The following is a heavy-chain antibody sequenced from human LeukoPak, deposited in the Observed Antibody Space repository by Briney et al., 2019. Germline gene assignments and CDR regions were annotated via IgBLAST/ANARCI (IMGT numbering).Heavy chain of an antibody. CDR1: GFTFSSYA. J-gene: IGHJ4*02. CDR3: VRDRTDYSDSYFDY. CDR2: ISGSGGST. V-gene: IGHV3-23*01. Sequence: PGGSLRLSCAASGFTFSSYAMSWVRQAPGKGLEWVSAISGSGGSTYYADSVKGRFTISRDNSKNTLYLQMNSLRAEDTAVYYCVRDRTDYSDSYFDYWGQGTLVTVSS. D-gene: IGHD4/OR15-4a*01.